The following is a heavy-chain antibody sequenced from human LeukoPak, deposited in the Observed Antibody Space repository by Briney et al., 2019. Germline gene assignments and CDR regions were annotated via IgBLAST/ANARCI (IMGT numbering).Heavy chain of an antibody. CDR2: INHSGST. CDR1: GGSFSGYY. CDR3: ARALSGTYGLFQH. V-gene: IGHV4-34*01. J-gene: IGHJ1*01. D-gene: IGHD1-26*01. Sequence: SETLSLTCAVYGGSFSGYYWSWIRHPPGKGLEWIGEINHSGSTNYNPSLKSRVTISVDTSKNQFSLKLSSVTAADTAVYYCARALSGTYGLFQHWGQGTLVTVSS.